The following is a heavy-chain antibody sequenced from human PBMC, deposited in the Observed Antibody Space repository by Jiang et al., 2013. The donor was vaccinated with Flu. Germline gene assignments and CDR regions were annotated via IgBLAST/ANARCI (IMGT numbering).Heavy chain of an antibody. D-gene: IGHD2-15*01. J-gene: IGHJ4*02. CDR2: IYWDDDI. V-gene: IGHV2-5*02. CDR3: AHITRYCYGGRCYGGFDC. CDR1: GFSLSTTGMG. Sequence: PTQTLTLTCTFSGFSLSTTGMGVGWIRQPPEKALEWLALIYWDDDIRYRPSLKSSLTITKDTSKNQVVLTVTNMDPVDTATYYCAHITRYCYGGRCYGGFDCWGQGTLVTVSS.